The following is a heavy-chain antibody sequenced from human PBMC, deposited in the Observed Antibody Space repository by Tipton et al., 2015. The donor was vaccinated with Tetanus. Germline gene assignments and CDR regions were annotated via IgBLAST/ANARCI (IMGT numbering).Heavy chain of an antibody. D-gene: IGHD2-21*02. V-gene: IGHV3-30*04. Sequence: SGFTFTSHSMQWVRQAPGKGLEWVAVISYDGRTTYYADSVKGRFTISRDNAKNSLYLQMISLRAEDTAVYSCARGMAEASNCGGDCYSDYWGQGTLVTVSSGMDVWGQGTTVTVSS. CDR3: ARGMAEASNCGGDCYSDYWGQGTLVTVSSGMDV. J-gene: IGHJ6*02. CDR1: GFTFTSHS. CDR2: ISYDGRTT.